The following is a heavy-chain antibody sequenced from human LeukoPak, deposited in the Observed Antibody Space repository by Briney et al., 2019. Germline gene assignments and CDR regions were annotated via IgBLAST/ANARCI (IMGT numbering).Heavy chain of an antibody. D-gene: IGHD3-10*01. CDR2: VSTSGGDT. Sequence: PGGSLRLSCAASGFTFSTYAMSWVRQAPGKGLEWVSSVSTSGGDTYNADSVRGRFTISRDNAKNTLYLQMNSLRAEDTAVYYCARDRITTLRGVIKNRNWFDPWGQGTLVTVSS. V-gene: IGHV3-23*01. J-gene: IGHJ5*02. CDR1: GFTFSTYA. CDR3: ARDRITTLRGVIKNRNWFDP.